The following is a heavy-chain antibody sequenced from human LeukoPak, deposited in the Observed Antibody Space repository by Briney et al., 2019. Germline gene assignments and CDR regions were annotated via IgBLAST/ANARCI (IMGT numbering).Heavy chain of an antibody. V-gene: IGHV3-30*14. CDR2: ISYDGSNK. J-gene: IGHJ4*02. CDR3: AREGTWSYYYDY. D-gene: IGHD1-26*01. CDR1: GFTFSSYA. Sequence: GGSLRLSCAASGFTFSSYAMHWVRQAPGKGLEWVALISYDGSNKYYADSVKARFIISRDNSKNTLYLQMNSLRAEDTAVYYCAREGTWSYYYDYWGQGTLVTVSS.